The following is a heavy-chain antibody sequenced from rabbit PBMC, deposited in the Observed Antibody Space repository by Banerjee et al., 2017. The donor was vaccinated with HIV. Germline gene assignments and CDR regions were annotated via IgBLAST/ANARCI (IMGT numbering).Heavy chain of an antibody. D-gene: IGHD1-1*01. CDR2: ISGGGSGIT. CDR3: ARGSASSIGDYSLYYGMYL. Sequence: QSLEESGGGLVQPEGSLTLTCTASGFSFSSSYYMCWVRQAPGKGLEWIACISGGGSGITSYASWAKGRITIPKTASTTVTLQMTSLTAADTATYFCARGSASSIGDYSLYYGMYLWGPRTLVPVS. V-gene: IGHV1S40*01. J-gene: IGHJ6*01. CDR1: GFSFSSSYY.